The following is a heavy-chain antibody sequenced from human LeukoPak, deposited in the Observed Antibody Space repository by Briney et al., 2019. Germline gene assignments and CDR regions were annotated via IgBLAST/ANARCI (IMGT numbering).Heavy chain of an antibody. CDR1: GYTFTNFY. CDR2: INPSGANT. D-gene: IGHD5-18*01. Sequence: ASVKVSCKTSGYTFTNFYMHWVRQAPGQGLEWMGIINPSGANTGYAQKFQGRVTITADESTSTAYMELSSLRSEDTAVYYCARGIQLSLSHPYFDYWGQGTLVTVSS. J-gene: IGHJ4*02. V-gene: IGHV1-46*01. CDR3: ARGIQLSLSHPYFDY.